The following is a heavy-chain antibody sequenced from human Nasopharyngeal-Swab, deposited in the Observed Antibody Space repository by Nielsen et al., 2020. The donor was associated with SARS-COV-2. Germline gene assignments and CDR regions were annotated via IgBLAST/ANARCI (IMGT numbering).Heavy chain of an antibody. D-gene: IGHD3-22*01. CDR3: ARAGDSSGYYFYYYYGMDV. Sequence: VRQAPGKGLEWVANIKQDGSEKYYVDSVKGRFTISRDNAKNSLYLQMNSLRAEDTAVYYCARAGDSSGYYFYYYYGMDVWGQGTTVTVSS. V-gene: IGHV3-7*01. CDR2: IKQDGSEK. J-gene: IGHJ6*02.